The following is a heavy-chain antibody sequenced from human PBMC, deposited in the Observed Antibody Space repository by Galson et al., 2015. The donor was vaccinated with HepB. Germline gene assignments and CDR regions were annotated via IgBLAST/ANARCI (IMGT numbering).Heavy chain of an antibody. CDR1: GFTFSNAW. CDR2: IKSKTDGGTT. J-gene: IGHJ4*02. Sequence: SLRLSCAASGFTFSNAWMSWVRQAPGKGLEWVGRIKSKTDGGTTDYAAPVKGRFTISRDDSKNTLYLQMNSLKTEDTAVYYCTTDLSSHVAAYWGQGTLVTVSS. CDR3: TTDLSSHVAAY. V-gene: IGHV3-15*01. D-gene: IGHD5-12*01.